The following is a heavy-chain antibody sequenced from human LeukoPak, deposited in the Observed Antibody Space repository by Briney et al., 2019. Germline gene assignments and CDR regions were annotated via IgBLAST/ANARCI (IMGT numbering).Heavy chain of an antibody. CDR1: GGSISSYY. J-gene: IGHJ2*01. CDR2: IYTSGST. Sequence: SETLSLTCTVSGGSISSYYRSWIRQPAGKGLEWIGRIYTSGSTNYNPSLKSRVTMSVDTSKNQFSLKLNSVTAADTAVYYCARGMMATVLGENFDLWGRGTLVTVSS. D-gene: IGHD5-24*01. V-gene: IGHV4-4*07. CDR3: ARGMMATVLGENFDL.